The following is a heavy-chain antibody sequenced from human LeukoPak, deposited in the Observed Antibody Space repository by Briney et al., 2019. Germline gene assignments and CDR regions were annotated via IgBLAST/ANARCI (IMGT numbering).Heavy chain of an antibody. J-gene: IGHJ3*02. CDR2: IYYSGST. CDR3: ARGEAFDI. V-gene: IGHV4-59*11. D-gene: IGHD1-26*01. Sequence: PSETLSLTCSVSGGSFSSHYWSWIRQSPGKGLEWIGYIYYSGSTKYSPSLNSRVTISIDTSKNQFSLQLSSVTAADTAVYYCARGEAFDIWGQGTMVTVSS. CDR1: GGSFSSHY.